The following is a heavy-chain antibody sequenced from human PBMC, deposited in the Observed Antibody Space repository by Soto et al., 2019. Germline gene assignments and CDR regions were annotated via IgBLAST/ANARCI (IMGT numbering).Heavy chain of an antibody. CDR3: AKDQDDYGDYEAVYYFDY. CDR2: ISGSGGST. CDR1: GFTFSSYA. D-gene: IGHD4-17*01. Sequence: GGSLRLSCAASGFTFSSYAMSWVRQAPGKGLEWVSAISGSGGSTYYADSVKGRFTISRDNSKNTLYLQMNSLRAEDTAVYYCAKDQDDYGDYEAVYYFDYWGQGTLVTVSS. V-gene: IGHV3-23*01. J-gene: IGHJ4*02.